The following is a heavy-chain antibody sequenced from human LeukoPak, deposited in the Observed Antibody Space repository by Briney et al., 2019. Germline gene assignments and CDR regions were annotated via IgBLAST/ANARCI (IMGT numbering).Heavy chain of an antibody. CDR3: SRETSTWNSFEY. CDR2: INDSGDT. D-gene: IGHD1/OR15-1a*01. V-gene: IGHV4-34*01. J-gene: IGHJ4*02. CDR1: GGSFSGYY. Sequence: SETLSLTCAVYGGSFSGYYWSWIRQSPGRGLEWIGQINDSGDTDYNPSLKSRVTISIDTSKKQFSLRLRSVTAADTALYYCSRETSTWNSFEYWGQGTAVTVSS.